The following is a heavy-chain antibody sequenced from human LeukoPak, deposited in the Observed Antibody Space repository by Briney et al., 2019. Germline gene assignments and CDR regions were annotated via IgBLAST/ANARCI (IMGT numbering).Heavy chain of an antibody. Sequence: GGSLRLSCATSGFTFSSYSIHWVRQAPGKGLEWVSYISSSSSTIYYADSVKGRFTISRDNAKNSLYLQMNSLKAEDTAVYYCARDANWFDPWGQGTLVTVSS. J-gene: IGHJ5*02. V-gene: IGHV3-48*01. CDR1: GFTFSSYS. CDR2: ISSSSSTI. CDR3: ARDANWFDP.